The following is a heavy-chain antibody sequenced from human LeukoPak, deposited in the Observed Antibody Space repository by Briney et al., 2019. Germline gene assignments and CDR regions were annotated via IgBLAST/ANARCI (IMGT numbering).Heavy chain of an antibody. CDR2: IYYSGRT. V-gene: IGHV4-59*01. CDR3: ARDSAGDYWLDP. Sequence: SETLSLTCTVSGGPISGYYWNWIRQPPGKGLEWIGPIYYSGRTSFNGSLKTRITMSVDTSKNQFSLKLTSVTTADTAVYFCARDSAGDYWLDPWGQGTPVTASS. D-gene: IGHD7-27*01. CDR1: GGPISGYY. J-gene: IGHJ5*02.